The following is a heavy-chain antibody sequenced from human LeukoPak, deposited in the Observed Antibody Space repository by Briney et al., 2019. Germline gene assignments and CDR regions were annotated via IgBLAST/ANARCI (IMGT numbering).Heavy chain of an antibody. D-gene: IGHD3-10*01. V-gene: IGHV1-2*02. J-gene: IGHJ4*02. CDR1: GYTFTGYY. CDR2: SDPKSGAT. CDR3: ARGNVYDNKGYSPELRY. Sequence: ASVKVSCKASGYTFTGYYMHWVRQAPGQGLEWMGWSDPKSGATKYEHFQGRVTMTRDTSISTAYMELSRLTSDDTAVYYCARGNVYDNKGYSPELRYWGQGTLVAVSS.